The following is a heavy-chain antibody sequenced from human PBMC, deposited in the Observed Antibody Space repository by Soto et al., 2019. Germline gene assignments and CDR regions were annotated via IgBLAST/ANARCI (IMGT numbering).Heavy chain of an antibody. D-gene: IGHD1-7*01. CDR2: IIPVFGSP. J-gene: IGHJ4*02. CDR1: GGFVRSDP. V-gene: IGHV1-69*01. CDR3: AKGEGQWELPL. Sequence: QLQLVQSGAEVKKPGSSVKVSCKASGGFVRSDPISWVRQAPGQGPEWIGGIIPVFGSPTYAEKFQGSVTITADESSRTAYLELTSLKSEDTAVYFCAKGEGQWELPLWGQGTQVTVSS.